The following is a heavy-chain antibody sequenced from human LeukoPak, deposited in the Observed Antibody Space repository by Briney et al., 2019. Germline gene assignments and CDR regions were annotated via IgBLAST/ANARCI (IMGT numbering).Heavy chain of an antibody. J-gene: IGHJ4*02. D-gene: IGHD2-2*01. Sequence: GGSLRLSCAASGFSFSSYWMNWVRRAPGKGLEWLANKKEDGSKKYYVDSVKGRFTISRDNARNSLYLQMNSLRAEDTAIYYCTRCHPLPAAIWGQGTLVTVSS. V-gene: IGHV3-7*03. CDR3: TRCHPLPAAI. CDR1: GFSFSSYW. CDR2: KKEDGSKK.